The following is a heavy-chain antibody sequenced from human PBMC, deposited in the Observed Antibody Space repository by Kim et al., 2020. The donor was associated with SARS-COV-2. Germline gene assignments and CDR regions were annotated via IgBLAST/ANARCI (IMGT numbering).Heavy chain of an antibody. V-gene: IGHV3-30*07. D-gene: IGHD6-13*01. CDR3: ARDLGYSSSWYYFDY. J-gene: IGHJ4*02. Sequence: DSVKGRFTISRDNSKNTLYLQMNSLRAEDTAVYYCARDLGYSSSWYYFDYWGQGTLVTVSS.